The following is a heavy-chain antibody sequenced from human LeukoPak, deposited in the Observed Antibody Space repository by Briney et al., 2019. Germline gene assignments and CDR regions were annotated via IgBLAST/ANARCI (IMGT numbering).Heavy chain of an antibody. J-gene: IGHJ5*02. CDR1: GGTLRSHI. V-gene: IGHV1-69*08. Sequence: SVTVSCKAYGGTLRSHIFRWVRQAPGQGLEGMGRITPIIDSAKYAQNFQDRVTITAHTSTATIYMELSSLTLEDTAVYFCTRVNLRGSQYNWFDPWGQGTLVTVSS. D-gene: IGHD1-26*01. CDR3: TRVNLRGSQYNWFDP. CDR2: ITPIIDSA.